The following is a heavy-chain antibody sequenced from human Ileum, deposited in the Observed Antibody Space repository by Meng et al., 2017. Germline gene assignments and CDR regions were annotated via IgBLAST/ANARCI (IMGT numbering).Heavy chain of an antibody. CDR2: IIPIFGTA. CDR1: GGTFSSYA. D-gene: IGHD3-22*01. CDR3: ARGDYYDSSGYYPQFDY. Sequence: SVKVSCKASGGTFSSYAISWVRQAPGQGLEWMGGIIPIFGTANYAQKFQGRVTITADKSTSTAYMELSSLRSEDTAVYYCARGDYYDSSGYYPQFDYWGQGTLVTVSS. J-gene: IGHJ4*02. V-gene: IGHV1-69*06.